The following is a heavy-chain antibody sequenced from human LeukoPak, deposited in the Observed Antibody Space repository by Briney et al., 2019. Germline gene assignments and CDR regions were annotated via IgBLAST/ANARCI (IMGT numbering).Heavy chain of an antibody. D-gene: IGHD3-22*01. J-gene: IGHJ4*02. V-gene: IGHV3-30*02. CDR1: GFTFSSYG. Sequence: GGSLRLSCAASGFTFSSYGMHWVRQAPGKGLEWVALIRYDGSNKYYADSVKGRFTISRDNSKNTLYLQMNSLRAEDTAVYYCASGDYDSSGYYRPEYWGQGTLVTVSS. CDR3: ASGDYDSSGYYRPEY. CDR2: IRYDGSNK.